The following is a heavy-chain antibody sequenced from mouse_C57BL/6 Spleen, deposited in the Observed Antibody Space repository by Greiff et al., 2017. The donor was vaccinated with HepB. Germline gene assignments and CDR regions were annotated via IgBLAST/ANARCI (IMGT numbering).Heavy chain of an antibody. CDR3: ARDGYFYFDY. CDR2: ISDGGSYT. CDR1: GFTFSSYA. V-gene: IGHV5-4*01. Sequence: EVQLVESGGGLVKPGGSLKLSCAASGFTFSSYAMSWVRQTPEKRLEWVATISDGGSYTYYPDNVKGRFTISRDNAKNHLYLQMIHLKSEDTAMYYCARDGYFYFDYWGQGTTLTVSS. J-gene: IGHJ2*01. D-gene: IGHD2-3*01.